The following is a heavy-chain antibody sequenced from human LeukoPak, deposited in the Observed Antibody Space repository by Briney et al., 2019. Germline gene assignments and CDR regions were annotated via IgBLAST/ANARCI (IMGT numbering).Heavy chain of an antibody. Sequence: GASVKVSCKASGYTFSDYAMHWVRQAPGQRFEWMGWIDAGNGDTRYSQKFQGRVTITADESTSTAYMELSSLRSEDTAVYYCARNYYDSSGYYLHPDYWGQGTLVTVSS. V-gene: IGHV1-3*01. CDR2: IDAGNGDT. CDR3: ARNYYDSSGYYLHPDY. CDR1: GYTFSDYA. D-gene: IGHD3-22*01. J-gene: IGHJ4*02.